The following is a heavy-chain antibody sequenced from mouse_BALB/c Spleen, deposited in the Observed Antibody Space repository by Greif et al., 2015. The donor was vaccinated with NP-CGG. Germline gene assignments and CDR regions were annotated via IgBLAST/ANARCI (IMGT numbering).Heavy chain of an antibody. CDR2: INPNNGGT. CDR3: ARNQAPNSLLRLHYAMDY. J-gene: IGHJ4*01. D-gene: IGHD1-2*01. Sequence: VQLQQSGPGLVKPGASVKIPCKASGYTFTDYNMDWVKQSHGKSLEWIGDINPNNGGTIYNQKFKGKATLTVDKSSSTAYMELRSLTSEDTAVYYCARNQAPNSLLRLHYAMDYWGQGTSVTVSS. V-gene: IGHV1-18*01. CDR1: GYTFTDYN.